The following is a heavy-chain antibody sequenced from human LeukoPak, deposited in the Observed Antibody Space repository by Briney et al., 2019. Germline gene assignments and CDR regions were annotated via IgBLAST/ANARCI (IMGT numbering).Heavy chain of an antibody. J-gene: IGHJ4*02. CDR3: AREGGSAFHFDY. Sequence: GGSLRLSCAASGFTFSHYGMHWVRQAPGKGLEWLAFIQFSGTNKYYADSVKGRFTISRDNSKNTLYLQMNSLRAEDTAVYYCAREGGSAFHFDYWGQGTLVTVSS. CDR2: IQFSGTNK. D-gene: IGHD6-19*01. CDR1: GFTFSHYG. V-gene: IGHV3-30*02.